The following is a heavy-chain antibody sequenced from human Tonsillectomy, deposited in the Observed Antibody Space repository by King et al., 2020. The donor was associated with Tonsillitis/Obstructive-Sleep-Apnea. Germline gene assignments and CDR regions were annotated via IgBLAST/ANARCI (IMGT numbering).Heavy chain of an antibody. V-gene: IGHV1-18*01. Sequence: QLVQSGAEVKKPGASVKVSCKASGYTFISYGIFWVRQAPGQGLEWMGWISPQKGNTKYVQKFQGRVSMTTDTSTSTAYMGLRSRRSDDTAVYYCVRDGAAAWFYFGYWGQGTLVTVSS. CDR1: GYTFISYG. J-gene: IGHJ4*02. D-gene: IGHD6-13*01. CDR3: VRDGAAAWFYFGY. CDR2: ISPQKGNT.